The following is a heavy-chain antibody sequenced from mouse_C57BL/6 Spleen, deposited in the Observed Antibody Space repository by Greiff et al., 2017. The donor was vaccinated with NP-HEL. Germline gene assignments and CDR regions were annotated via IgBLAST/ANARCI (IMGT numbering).Heavy chain of an antibody. V-gene: IGHV14-1*01. CDR3: TPHYYGSSSAMDY. D-gene: IGHD1-1*01. CDR1: GFNIKDYY. J-gene: IGHJ4*01. CDR2: IDPEDGDT. Sequence: EVQGVESGAELVRPGASVKLSCTASGFNIKDYYMHWVKQRPEQGLEWIGRIDPEDGDTEYAPKFQGKATMTADTSSNTAYLQLSSLTSEDTAVYYCTPHYYGSSSAMDYWGQGTSVTVSS.